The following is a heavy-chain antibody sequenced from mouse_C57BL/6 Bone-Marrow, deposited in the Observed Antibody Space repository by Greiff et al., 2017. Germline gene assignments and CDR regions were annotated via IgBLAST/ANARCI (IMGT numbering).Heavy chain of an antibody. CDR3: ARGDYGNAMDY. CDR1: GFTFSDYY. Sequence: EVHLVESEGGLVQPGSSMKLSCTASGFTFSDYYMAWVRQVPEKGLEWVANINYDGSSTYYLDSLKSRFIISRDNAKNILYLQMSSLKSEDTATYYCARGDYGNAMDYWGQGTSVTVSS. D-gene: IGHD1-1*01. J-gene: IGHJ4*01. CDR2: INYDGSST. V-gene: IGHV5-16*01.